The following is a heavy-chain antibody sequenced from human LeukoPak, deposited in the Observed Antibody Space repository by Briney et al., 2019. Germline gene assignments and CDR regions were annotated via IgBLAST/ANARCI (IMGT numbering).Heavy chain of an antibody. CDR2: IIPILGIA. J-gene: IGHJ3*02. Sequence: SVKVSCKASGGTFSSYAISWVRQAPGQGLEWMGRIIPILGIANYAQKFQGRVTITADKSTSTAYMELSSLRSEDTAVYYCARRSDSSGYSDAFDIWGQGTMVTVSS. D-gene: IGHD3-22*01. CDR3: ARRSDSSGYSDAFDI. V-gene: IGHV1-69*04. CDR1: GGTFSSYA.